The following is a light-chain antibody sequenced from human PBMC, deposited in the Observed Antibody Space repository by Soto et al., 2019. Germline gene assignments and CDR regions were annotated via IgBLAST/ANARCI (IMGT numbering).Light chain of an antibody. J-gene: IGKJ1*01. CDR3: QQYNSLWT. Sequence: DIQMTQSPSTLSAAVGDRVTITCRASQSISSWLAWYQQQPGKAHKLLIYKAYSLESGVPSRFSGSGSGKEFTLTISSLHADNVANYYCQQYNSLWTFGQGTKVEIK. CDR1: QSISSW. V-gene: IGKV1-5*03. CDR2: KAY.